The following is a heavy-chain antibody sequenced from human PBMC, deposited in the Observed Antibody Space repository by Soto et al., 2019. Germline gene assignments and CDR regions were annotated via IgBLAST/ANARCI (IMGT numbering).Heavy chain of an antibody. J-gene: IGHJ2*01. CDR1: GDSVSSVTAT. CDR3: ARDGSGFHWYFDV. CDR2: TYYRSKWYN. V-gene: IGHV6-1*01. D-gene: IGHD6-19*01. Sequence: QVQLQQSGPGLVKPSQTLSLMCDISGDSVSSVTATWRWIRQSPSRGLEWLGRTYYRSKWYNDYAVSVKGRIVITPDTSKNQVSLQLNSVTPEDTATYFCARDGSGFHWYFDVWGRGTLVTVSS.